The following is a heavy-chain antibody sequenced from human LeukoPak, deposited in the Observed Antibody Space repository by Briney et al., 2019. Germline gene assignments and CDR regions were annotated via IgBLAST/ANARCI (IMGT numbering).Heavy chain of an antibody. D-gene: IGHD6-6*01. CDR2: IYTSGST. CDR3: ARDRHIAAETPFDY. V-gene: IGHV4-4*07. Sequence: VKPSETLSLTCTVSGGSISSYYWSWIRQPAGKGLEWIGRIYTSGSTNYNPSLKSRVTMSVDTSKNQFSLKLSSVTAADTAVYYCARDRHIAAETPFDYWGQGTLVSVSS. J-gene: IGHJ4*02. CDR1: GGSISSYY.